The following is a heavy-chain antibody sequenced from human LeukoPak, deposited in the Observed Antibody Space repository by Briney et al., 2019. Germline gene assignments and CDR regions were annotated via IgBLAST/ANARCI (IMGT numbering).Heavy chain of an antibody. CDR3: AKDYYYDSSGHFDY. CDR1: GFTFSSYA. D-gene: IGHD3-22*01. CDR2: ISGSGGST. V-gene: IGHV3-23*01. Sequence: GGSLRLSCAASGFTFSSYAMSWVRQAPGKGLEWVSAISGSGGSTYYADSVKGRFTISRDNSKNTLYLQMNSMRAEDTAVYYCAKDYYYDSSGHFDYWGQGTLVTVSS. J-gene: IGHJ4*02.